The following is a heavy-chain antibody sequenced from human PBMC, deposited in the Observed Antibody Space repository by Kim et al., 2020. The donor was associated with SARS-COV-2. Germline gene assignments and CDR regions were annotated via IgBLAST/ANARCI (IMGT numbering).Heavy chain of an antibody. Sequence: GGSLRLSCVASGFTFSHSPMHWVRQASGKGLEWVGRIRSGLSGYSTGYGASGRGTFTIASDDSKNTSYLQMNSIEVEATSFYYCARIPRTTVSLWDAVDV. CDR3: ARIPRTTVSLWDAVDV. V-gene: IGHV3-73*01. CDR2: IRSGLSGYST. CDR1: GFTFSHSP. J-gene: IGHJ3*01. D-gene: IGHD3-10*01.